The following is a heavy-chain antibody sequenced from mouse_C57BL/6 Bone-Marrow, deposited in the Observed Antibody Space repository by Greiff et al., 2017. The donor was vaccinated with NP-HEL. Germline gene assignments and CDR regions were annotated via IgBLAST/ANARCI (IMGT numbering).Heavy chain of an antibody. V-gene: IGHV1-81*01. J-gene: IGHJ4*01. CDR1: GYTFTSYG. Sequence: VQLVESGAELARPGASVKLSCKASGYTFTSYGISWVKQRTGQGLEWIGEIYPRSGNTYYNEKFKGKATLTADKSSSTAYMELRSLTSEDSAVYFCASPSTMVSRYAMDYWGQGTSVTVSS. CDR2: IYPRSGNT. CDR3: ASPSTMVSRYAMDY. D-gene: IGHD2-2*01.